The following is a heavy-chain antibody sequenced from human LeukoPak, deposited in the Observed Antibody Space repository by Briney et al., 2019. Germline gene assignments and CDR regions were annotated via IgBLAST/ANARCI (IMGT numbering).Heavy chain of an antibody. V-gene: IGHV3-30*02. J-gene: IGHJ3*02. CDR1: GFTFSSYG. Sequence: GGSLRLSCAASGFTFSSYGMHWVRQAPGKGLEWVAFIRYDGSNKYYADSVKGRFTISRDNSKNTLYLQMNSLRAEDTAVYYCAKAQHYYDSSGYGGAFDIWGQGTMVTVSS. CDR2: IRYDGSNK. D-gene: IGHD3-22*01. CDR3: AKAQHYYDSSGYGGAFDI.